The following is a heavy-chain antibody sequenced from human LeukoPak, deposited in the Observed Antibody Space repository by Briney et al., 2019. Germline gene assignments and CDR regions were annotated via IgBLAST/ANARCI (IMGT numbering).Heavy chain of an antibody. J-gene: IGHJ4*02. CDR2: VSSSSGHI. V-gene: IGHV3-21*01. CDR3: ARDLAHDY. Sequence: KPGGSLRLSCAASGFSFSGYSMNWVRQAPGKGLEWVSSVSSSSGHIYYADSVKGRFTISRGNAKNSLYLQMNTLRAEDTAVYYCARDLAHDYWGQGTLVTVSS. CDR1: GFSFSGYS.